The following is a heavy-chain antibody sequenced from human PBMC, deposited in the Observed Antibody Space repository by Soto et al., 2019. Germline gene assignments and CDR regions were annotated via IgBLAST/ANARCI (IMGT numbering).Heavy chain of an antibody. J-gene: IGHJ6*03. CDR1: GFTFSSYG. V-gene: IGHV3-30*03. D-gene: IGHD3-16*01. CDR3: TIQSYDGYYYYYMDV. Sequence: GGSLRLSCAASGFTFSSYGMHWVRQAPGKGLEWVAVISYDGSNKYYADSVKGRFTISRDNSKNTLYLQMNSLRAEDTAVYYCTIQSYDGYYYYYMDVGGKGTTVTVSS. CDR2: ISYDGSNK.